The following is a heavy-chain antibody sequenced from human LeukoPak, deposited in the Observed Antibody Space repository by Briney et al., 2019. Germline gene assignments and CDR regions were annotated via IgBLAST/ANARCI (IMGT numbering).Heavy chain of an antibody. CDR3: ARGRYCSGGSCYYNP. V-gene: IGHV4-34*01. J-gene: IGHJ5*02. CDR2: INHSGST. CDR1: GGSFSGYY. D-gene: IGHD2-15*01. Sequence: SETLSLTCAVCGGSFSGYYWSWIRQPPGKGLEWIGEINHSGSTNYNPSLKSRVTISVDTSKNQFSLKLSSVNAADTAVYYCARGRYCSGGSCYYNPWGQGTLVTVSS.